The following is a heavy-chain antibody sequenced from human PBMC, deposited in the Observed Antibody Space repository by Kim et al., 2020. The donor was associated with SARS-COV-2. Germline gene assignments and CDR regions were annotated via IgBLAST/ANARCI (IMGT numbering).Heavy chain of an antibody. D-gene: IGHD2-2*01. CDR1: GFTFSSYW. V-gene: IGHV3-7*03. Sequence: GGSLRLSCAASGFTFSSYWMSWVRQAPGKGLEWVANIKQDGSEKYYVDSVKGRFTISRDNAKNSLYLQMNSLRAEDTAVYYCARDERGVVAAGPKLGWFDPWGQGTLVTVSS. CDR3: ARDERGVVAAGPKLGWFDP. CDR2: IKQDGSEK. J-gene: IGHJ5*02.